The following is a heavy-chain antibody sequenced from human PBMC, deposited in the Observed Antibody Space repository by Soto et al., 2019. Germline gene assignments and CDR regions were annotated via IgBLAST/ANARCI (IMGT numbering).Heavy chain of an antibody. CDR3: ARHIIGSRYNWFDP. D-gene: IGHD1-20*01. V-gene: IGHV3-23*01. J-gene: IGHJ5*02. Sequence: EVQMLESGGGLVQPGGSLRLSCAASGFIFSSYAMSWVRQAPGKGLEWVSAISGSGGSTYYADSVKGRFTISRDNSKNTLYLQMNSLRAEDTAVYYCARHIIGSRYNWFDPWGQGTLVTVSS. CDR1: GFIFSSYA. CDR2: ISGSGGST.